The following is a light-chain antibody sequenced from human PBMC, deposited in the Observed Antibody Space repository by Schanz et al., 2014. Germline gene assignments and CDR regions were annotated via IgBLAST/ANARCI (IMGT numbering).Light chain of an antibody. V-gene: IGKV3-20*01. CDR3: QQLNTYPFA. J-gene: IGKJ3*01. CDR2: GAS. Sequence: EIVLTQSPGTLSLSPGERATLSCRASQSVSNNYLAWYQQRPGQTPRLLIYGASSRATGIPDRFSGSGSGTDFTLTISRLEPEDFATYYCQQLNTYPFAFGPGTTVDV. CDR1: QSVSNNY.